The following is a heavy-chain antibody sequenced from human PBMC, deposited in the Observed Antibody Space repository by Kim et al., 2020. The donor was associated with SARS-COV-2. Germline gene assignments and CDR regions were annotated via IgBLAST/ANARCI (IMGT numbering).Heavy chain of an antibody. CDR2: IYSNGNT. CDR3: ARGGGRWVRVLEAPHYNHYAMDV. V-gene: IGHV4-61*02. J-gene: IGHJ6*02. CDR1: GVSITSDTYY. D-gene: IGHD4-4*01. Sequence: SETLSLTCSVSGVSITSDTYYWSWIRQPAGKGLEWIGRIYSNGNTNDNPSLKSRVTISVDSSTNQLSLKLNSMTAADTAVYYCARGGGRWVRVLEAPHYNHYAMDVRGQGTTVTVSS.